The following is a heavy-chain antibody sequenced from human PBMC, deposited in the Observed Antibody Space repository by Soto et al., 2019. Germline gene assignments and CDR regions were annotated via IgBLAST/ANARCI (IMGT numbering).Heavy chain of an antibody. Sequence: PWGTLSLTCAVYGGSFSGYYWSWIRQPPGKGLEWIGEINHSGSTNYNPSLKSRVTISVDTSKNQFSLKLSSVTAADTAVYYCARDRDSSGFLCSFDPWGQGTLVTVSS. CDR3: ARDRDSSGFLCSFDP. J-gene: IGHJ5*02. V-gene: IGHV4-34*01. D-gene: IGHD6-19*01. CDR2: INHSGST. CDR1: GGSFSGYY.